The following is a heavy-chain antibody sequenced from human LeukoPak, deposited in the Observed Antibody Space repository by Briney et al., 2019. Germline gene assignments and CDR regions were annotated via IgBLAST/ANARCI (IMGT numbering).Heavy chain of an antibody. CDR1: GYTFTGYY. Sequence: ASVKVSCKASGYTFTGYYMHWVRQAPGQGLEWMGWINPNSGGTNYVQKFQGRVTMTRDTSISTAYMELSRLRSDGTAVYYCARAYDSSGYCPDYWGQGTLVTVSS. J-gene: IGHJ4*02. CDR2: INPNSGGT. V-gene: IGHV1-2*02. CDR3: ARAYDSSGYCPDY. D-gene: IGHD3-22*01.